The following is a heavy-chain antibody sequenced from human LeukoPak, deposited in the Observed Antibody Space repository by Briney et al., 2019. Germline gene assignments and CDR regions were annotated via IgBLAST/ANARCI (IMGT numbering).Heavy chain of an antibody. Sequence: QTGGSLRLSCAASGFTFSSYAMHWVRQAPGKGLEWVAVISYDGSNKYYADSVKGRFTISRDNSKNTLYLQMNSLRAEDTAVYYCARDRSGYGQVGVFDYWGQGTLVTVSS. V-gene: IGHV3-30-3*01. CDR1: GFTFSSYA. D-gene: IGHD5-12*01. CDR2: ISYDGSNK. J-gene: IGHJ4*02. CDR3: ARDRSGYGQVGVFDY.